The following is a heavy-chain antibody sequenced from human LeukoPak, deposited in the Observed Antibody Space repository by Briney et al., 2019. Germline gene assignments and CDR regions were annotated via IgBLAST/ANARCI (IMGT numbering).Heavy chain of an antibody. CDR3: ARDRGEFDY. J-gene: IGHJ4*02. V-gene: IGHV4-61*02. Sequence: SETLSLTCTVSGSSISSGSHHWRWIRQPAGKGLEWIGRIYTSGSTNYNPSLKSRVTISVDTSKNQFSLKLSSVTAADTAVYYCARDRGEFDYWGQGTLVSVSS. D-gene: IGHD3-10*01. CDR2: IYTSGST. CDR1: GSSISSGSHH.